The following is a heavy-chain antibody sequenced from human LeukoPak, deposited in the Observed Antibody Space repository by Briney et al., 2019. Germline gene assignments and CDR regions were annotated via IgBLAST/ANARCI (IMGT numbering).Heavy chain of an antibody. V-gene: IGHV3-21*01. CDR3: ARAGDDDFWSGYPTGGNWFDP. Sequence: GGSLRLSCAASGFTFSSYSMNWVRQAPGKGLEWVSSISSSSSYIYYADSVKGRFTISRDNAKNSLYLQMNSLRAEDTAVYYCARAGDDDFWSGYPTGGNWFDPWGQGTLVTVSS. J-gene: IGHJ5*02. CDR2: ISSSSSYI. CDR1: GFTFSSYS. D-gene: IGHD3-3*01.